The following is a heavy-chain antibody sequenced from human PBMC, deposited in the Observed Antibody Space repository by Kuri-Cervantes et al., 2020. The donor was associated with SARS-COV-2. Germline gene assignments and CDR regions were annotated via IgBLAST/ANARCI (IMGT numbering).Heavy chain of an antibody. V-gene: IGHV1-2*04. D-gene: IGHD3-9*01. CDR3: ASAPYYDFLTGHFSSEVLYGMDG. CDR2: TNPNSGGT. J-gene: IGHJ6*02. CDR1: GYTFTGYY. Sequence: ASVKVSCKASGYTFTGYYMHWVRQAPGQGLEWMGWTNPNSGGTNYAQKFQGWVTMTRDTSISTVYMELSRLRSDDTAVYYCASAPYYDFLTGHFSSEVLYGMDGWGQGTTVTVSS.